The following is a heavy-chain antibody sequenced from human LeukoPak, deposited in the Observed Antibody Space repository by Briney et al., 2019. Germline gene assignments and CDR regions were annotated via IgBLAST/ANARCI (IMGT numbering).Heavy chain of an antibody. CDR3: ARATVMFGEFAT. V-gene: IGHV4-31*03. CDR2: IYYSGST. J-gene: IGHJ5*02. D-gene: IGHD3-10*02. CDR1: GGSISSGGYY. Sequence: SETLSLTCTVSGGSISSGGYYWSWIRQHPGKGLEWIGYIYYSGSTYYNPSLKSRVTISVDTSKNQFSLKLGSVTAADTAVYYCARATVMFGEFATWGQGTLVTVSS.